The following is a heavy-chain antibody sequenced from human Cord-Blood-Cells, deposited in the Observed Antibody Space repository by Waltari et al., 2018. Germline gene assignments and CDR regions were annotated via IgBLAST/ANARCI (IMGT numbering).Heavy chain of an antibody. V-gene: IGHV3-73*01. CDR2: IRSKANSYAT. CDR3: TRAYDFWSGPDYGMDV. Sequence: QASGKGLEWVGRIRSKANSYATAYAASVKGRFTISRDDSKNTAYLQMNSLKTEDTAVYYCTRAYDFWSGPDYGMDVWGQGTTVTVSS. D-gene: IGHD3-3*01. J-gene: IGHJ6*02.